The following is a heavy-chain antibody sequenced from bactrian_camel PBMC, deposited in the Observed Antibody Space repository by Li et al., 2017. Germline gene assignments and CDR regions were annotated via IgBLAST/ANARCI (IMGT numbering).Heavy chain of an antibody. J-gene: IGHJ4*01. CDR1: GFTFSSYG. CDR3: AAGSAFVY. CDR2: ISSGGGTT. Sequence: QLVESGGGFVQPGGSLRLSCAASGFTFSSYGMSWVRQAPGKGFEWVSGISSGGGTTYYADSMKGRFTISRDNAKNTLYLQMNSLKTEDTAVYYCAAGSAFVYWGQGTQVTVS. D-gene: IGHD3*01. V-gene: IGHV3S40*01.